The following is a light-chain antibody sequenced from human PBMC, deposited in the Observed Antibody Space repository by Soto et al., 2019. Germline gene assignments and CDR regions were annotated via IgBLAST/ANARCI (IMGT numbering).Light chain of an antibody. CDR2: DAS. V-gene: IGKV3-11*01. CDR1: RSVNNF. CDR3: HQRAGWPPT. Sequence: EIVLTQSPVTLPLSPGERATLSCRPTRSVNNFVAWYQQKPGQAPSLLISDASNRATGIPDRFSGSGSGTDFTLTINSLEPEDFAVYFCHQRAGWPPTFGGGTKVDIK. J-gene: IGKJ4*01.